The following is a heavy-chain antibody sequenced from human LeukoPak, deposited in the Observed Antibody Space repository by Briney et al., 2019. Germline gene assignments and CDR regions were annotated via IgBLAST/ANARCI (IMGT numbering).Heavy chain of an antibody. CDR2: ISSSGNII. CDR3: ARMAYGVDY. CDR1: GFTLSSYA. V-gene: IGHV3-48*04. J-gene: IGHJ4*02. D-gene: IGHD4-17*01. Sequence: PGGSLRLSCAASGFTLSSYAMHWVRQAPGKGLEWVSYISSSGNIIYYADSVKGRFTISRDNAKNSLYLQMNSLRAEDTAVYYCARMAYGVDYWGQGTLVTVSS.